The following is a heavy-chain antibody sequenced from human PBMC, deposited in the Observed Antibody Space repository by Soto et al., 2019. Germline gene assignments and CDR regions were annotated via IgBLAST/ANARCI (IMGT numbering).Heavy chain of an antibody. D-gene: IGHD6-25*01. CDR2: IYFTGNT. CDR3: AGQTFTIAAASYGRSNWFDP. V-gene: IGHV4-39*01. Sequence: SETLSLTCTASGGSITSSSHFWGWVCQPPGKGLEWIGTIYFTGNTYYTPSLKSRLTMSIDTSKNEFSLRLNSVTAADTAVYYCAGQTFTIAAASYGRSNWFDPWGPGTLVTVSS. CDR1: GGSITSSSHF. J-gene: IGHJ5*02.